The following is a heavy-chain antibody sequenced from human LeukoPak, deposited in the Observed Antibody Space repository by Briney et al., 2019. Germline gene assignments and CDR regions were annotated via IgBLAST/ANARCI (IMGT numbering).Heavy chain of an antibody. J-gene: IGHJ6*03. D-gene: IGHD6-13*01. CDR2: IYESGST. CDR3: ARNHRGAAAPWGYYYYYYYMDV. Sequence: PSETLSLTCTVSGYSISSGYYWGWIRQPPGKGLEWIGSIYESGSTYYNPSLKSRVTISVDTSKNQFSLKLSSVTAADTAVYYCARNHRGAAAPWGYYYYYYYMDVWGKGTTVTVSS. V-gene: IGHV4-38-2*02. CDR1: GYSISSGYY.